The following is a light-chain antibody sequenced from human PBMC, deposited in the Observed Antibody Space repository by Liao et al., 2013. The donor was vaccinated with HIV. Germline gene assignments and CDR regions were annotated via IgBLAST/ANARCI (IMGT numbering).Light chain of an antibody. CDR2: YDS. Sequence: SYVLTQPPSVSVAPGKTARITCGGNNIGSESVHWYQQKPGQAPVLVIYYDSDRPSGIPERFSGSNSGNTATLTISRVEAGDEADYYCQVWDSSGDPHVVFGGGTKLTVL. J-gene: IGLJ2*01. CDR3: QVWDSSGDPHVV. V-gene: IGLV3-21*04. CDR1: NIGSES.